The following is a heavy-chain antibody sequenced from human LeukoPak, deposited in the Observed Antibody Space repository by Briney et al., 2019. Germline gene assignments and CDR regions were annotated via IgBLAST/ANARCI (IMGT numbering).Heavy chain of an antibody. CDR3: ARVYSNYAGVYPFDY. CDR1: GYTFTAYY. V-gene: IGHV1-2*02. J-gene: IGHJ4*02. CDR2: INPNSGGT. D-gene: IGHD4-11*01. Sequence: GASVKVSSTASGYTFTAYYMHWVRHATRQGREWMGWINPNSGGTNYAQKSQGRVTMTRDTSISTAYMELCRLRSDDTAVYYCARVYSNYAGVYPFDYWGQGTLVTVSS.